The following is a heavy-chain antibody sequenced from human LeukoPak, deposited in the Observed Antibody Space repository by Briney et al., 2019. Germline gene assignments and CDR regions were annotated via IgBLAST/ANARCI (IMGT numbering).Heavy chain of an antibody. Sequence: SETLSLTCAVSGGSISSGGYSWSWIRQPPGKGLGWIGYIYHSGSTYYNPSLKGRVTISVDRSKNQFSLKLSSVTAADTAVYYCARGAPVYYYGMDVWGQGTTVTVSS. J-gene: IGHJ6*02. CDR3: ARGAPVYYYGMDV. V-gene: IGHV4-30-2*01. CDR1: GGSISSGGYS. CDR2: IYHSGST.